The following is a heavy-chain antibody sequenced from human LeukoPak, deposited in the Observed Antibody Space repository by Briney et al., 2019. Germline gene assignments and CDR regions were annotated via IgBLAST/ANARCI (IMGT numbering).Heavy chain of an antibody. CDR1: GFTFSDYG. D-gene: IGHD2-2*01. Sequence: GGSLRLSCAASGFTFSDYGIHWVRQAPGKGLEWVTFIRYDGTNKYYADSVKGRFTVSRDNSKNTLYLQMNSLTTEDTAVYYCATKVVPAALIDAFDIWGQGTMVTVSS. V-gene: IGHV3-30*02. CDR2: IRYDGTNK. CDR3: ATKVVPAALIDAFDI. J-gene: IGHJ3*02.